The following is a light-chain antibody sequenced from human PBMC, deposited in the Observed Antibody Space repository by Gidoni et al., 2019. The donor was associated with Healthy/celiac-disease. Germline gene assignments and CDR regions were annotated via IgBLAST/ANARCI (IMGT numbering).Light chain of an antibody. CDR1: QGISSY. J-gene: IGKJ5*01. CDR2: AAS. Sequence: DIQLTQSPSFLSASVGDRVTITCRASQGISSYLAWYQQKPGKAPKLLIYAASTLQSGVPSRFSGSGSGTEFNLTISSLQPEDFATYYCQQLNSYPITFGQGTRLEIK. V-gene: IGKV1-9*01. CDR3: QQLNSYPIT.